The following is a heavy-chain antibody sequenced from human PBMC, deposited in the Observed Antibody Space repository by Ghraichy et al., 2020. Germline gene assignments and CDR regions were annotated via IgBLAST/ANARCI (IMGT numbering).Heavy chain of an antibody. CDR3: ARLKSAGYGSSGGVAS. CDR2: IYSSGST. V-gene: IGHV4-39*01. CDR1: GGRISSSIFY. J-gene: IGHJ4*02. D-gene: IGHD6-13*01. Sequence: SETLSLTCTVSGGRISSSIFYWGWLRQPPGKGLEWIGSIYSSGSTYYNPSLRSRVTISVDTSKNQFSLKLSSVTAADTAVYYCARLKSAGYGSSGGVASWGPGTLVAFSS.